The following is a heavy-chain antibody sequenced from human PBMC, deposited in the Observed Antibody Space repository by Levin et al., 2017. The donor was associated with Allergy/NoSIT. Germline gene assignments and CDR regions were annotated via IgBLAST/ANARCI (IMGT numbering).Heavy chain of an antibody. J-gene: IGHJ4*02. CDR2: ISYDGSGK. D-gene: IGHD3-22*01. CDR1: GFPFRSYG. Sequence: LSLTCAASGFPFRSYGMHWVRQAPGKGLEWVAVISYDGSGKYYADSVKGRFTISRDTSKNTLFLQMNSLRAEDTALYYCAKDNSSGYSPQFDYWGQGTLVTVSS. CDR3: AKDNSSGYSPQFDY. V-gene: IGHV3-30*18.